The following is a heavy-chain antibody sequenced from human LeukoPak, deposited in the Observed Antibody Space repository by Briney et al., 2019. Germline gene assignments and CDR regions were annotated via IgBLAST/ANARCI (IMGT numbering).Heavy chain of an antibody. CDR3: AGADYDFWSGPSPLDDY. J-gene: IGHJ4*02. CDR1: GGSISSYY. V-gene: IGHV4-4*07. D-gene: IGHD3-3*01. CDR2: IYTSGST. Sequence: SETLSLTCTVSGGSISSYYWSWIRQPAGKGLEWIGRIYTSGSTNYNPSLKSRVTMSVDTSKNQFSLKLSSVTAADTAVYYCAGADYDFWSGPSPLDDYWGQGTLVTVSS.